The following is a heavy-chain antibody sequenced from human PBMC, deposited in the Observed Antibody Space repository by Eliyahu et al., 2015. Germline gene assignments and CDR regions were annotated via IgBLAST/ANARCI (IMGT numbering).Heavy chain of an antibody. CDR2: IYYSGST. V-gene: IGHV4-39*01. J-gene: IGHJ3*02. CDR3: ARHGAVVVGATDDAFDI. CDR1: GGSIXXSSYY. D-gene: IGHD2-15*01. Sequence: QLQLQESGPGLVKPSETLSLTCTVSGGSIXXSSYYWGWIRQPPGKGLEWIGSIYYSGSTYYNPSLKSRVTISVDTSKNQFSLKLSSVTAADTAVYYCARHGAVVVGATDDAFDIWGQGTMVTVSS.